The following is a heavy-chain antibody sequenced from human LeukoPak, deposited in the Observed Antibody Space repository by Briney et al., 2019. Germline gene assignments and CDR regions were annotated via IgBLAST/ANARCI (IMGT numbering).Heavy chain of an antibody. CDR3: ARDGRYCSSTSCLYYYYGMDV. V-gene: IGHV3-30*04. Sequence: PGGSLRLSCAASGFTFRSYAMHWVRQAPGKGLEWVAVISYDGSNKYYADSVKGRFTISRDNSKNTLYLQVNSLRAEDTAVYYCARDGRYCSSTSCLYYYYGMDVWGKGTTVTVSS. CDR2: ISYDGSNK. CDR1: GFTFRSYA. D-gene: IGHD2-2*01. J-gene: IGHJ6*04.